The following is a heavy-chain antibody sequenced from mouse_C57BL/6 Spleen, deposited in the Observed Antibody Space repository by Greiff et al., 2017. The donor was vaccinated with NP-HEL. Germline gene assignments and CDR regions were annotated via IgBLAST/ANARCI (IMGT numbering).Heavy chain of an antibody. CDR3: ARDYDYDDGYFDY. CDR1: GFTFSSYA. V-gene: IGHV5-4*01. D-gene: IGHD2-4*01. CDR2: ISDGGSYT. J-gene: IGHJ2*01. Sequence: EVQGVESGGGLVKPGGSLKLSCAASGFTFSSYAMSWVRQTPEKRLEWVATISDGGSYTYYPDNVKGRFTISRDNAKNNLYLQMSHLKAEDTAMYYCARDYDYDDGYFDYWGQGTTLTVSS.